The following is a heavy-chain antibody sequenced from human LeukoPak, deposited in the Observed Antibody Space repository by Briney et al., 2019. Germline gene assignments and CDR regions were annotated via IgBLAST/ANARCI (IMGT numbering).Heavy chain of an antibody. CDR1: GGSISSYY. V-gene: IGHV4-34*01. D-gene: IGHD3-3*01. CDR3: ARRACDFWSGFSNYFDY. Sequence: SETLSLTCTVSGGSISSYYWSWIRQPPGKGLEWIGEINHSGSTNYNPSLKSRVTISVDTSKNQFSLKLSSVTAADTAVYYCARRACDFWSGFSNYFDYWGQGTLVTVSS. CDR2: INHSGST. J-gene: IGHJ4*02.